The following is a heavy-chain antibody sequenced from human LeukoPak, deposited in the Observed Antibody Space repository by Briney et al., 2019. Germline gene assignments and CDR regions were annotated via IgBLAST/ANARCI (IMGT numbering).Heavy chain of an antibody. J-gene: IGHJ2*01. CDR3: ARVGITMVRGADWYFDL. Sequence: PGGSLRLSCAASGFTFSSYGMHWVRQAPGKGLEWVAVISYDGSNKYYADSVKGRFTISRDNSKNTLYLQMNSLRAEDTAVYYCARVGITMVRGADWYFDLWGRGTLVTVSS. D-gene: IGHD3-10*01. CDR1: GFTFSSYG. CDR2: ISYDGSNK. V-gene: IGHV3-30*03.